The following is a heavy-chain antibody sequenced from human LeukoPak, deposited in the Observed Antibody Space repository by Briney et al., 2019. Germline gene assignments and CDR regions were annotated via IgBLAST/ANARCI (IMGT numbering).Heavy chain of an antibody. D-gene: IGHD3-22*01. CDR1: GYTFTSYD. CDR3: ARGRYYDTPFDP. V-gene: IGHV1-8*01. CDR2: MNPNTGNT. J-gene: IGHJ5*02. Sequence: RASVKVSCKASGYTFTSYDINWVRQATGEGLEWMGWMNPNTGNTGYAQKFQGRVTMTRNTSISTAYMELSSLRSEDTAVYYCARGRYYDTPFDPWGQGTLVTVSS.